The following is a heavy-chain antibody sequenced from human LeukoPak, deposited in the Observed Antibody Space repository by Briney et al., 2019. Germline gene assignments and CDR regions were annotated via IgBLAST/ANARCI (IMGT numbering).Heavy chain of an antibody. CDR3: ARGGFHHGFDI. CDR1: GFTFSSYW. CDR2: IDNDGSDT. Sequence: GGSLRLSCAASGFTFSSYWIHWVRHAPGKGLAWVSRIDNDGSDTIFADSVKGRFTLSRDNAKNTVYLQMNSLRAEDTAVYYCARGGFHHGFDIWGQGTMVTVS. J-gene: IGHJ3*02. V-gene: IGHV3-74*01. D-gene: IGHD1-14*01.